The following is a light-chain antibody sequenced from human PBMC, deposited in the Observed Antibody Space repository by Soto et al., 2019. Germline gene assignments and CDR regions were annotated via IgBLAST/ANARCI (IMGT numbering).Light chain of an antibody. CDR2: DAS. J-gene: IGKJ1*01. CDR1: QSVGSIY. V-gene: IGKV3-20*01. CDR3: QHCGISTHT. Sequence: EVVLTQSPGTRSLSPGERATLSCRASQSVGSIYLAWYQQKPGQAPRLLIYDASSRATGIPDRFSGSGSGTDFTLTISRLETEDFAVYVGQHCGISTHTFCQGTKVDNK.